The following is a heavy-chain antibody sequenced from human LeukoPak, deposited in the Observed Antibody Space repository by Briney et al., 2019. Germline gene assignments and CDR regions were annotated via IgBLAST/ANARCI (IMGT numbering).Heavy chain of an antibody. CDR1: GYTFTSYG. CDR2: ISAYNGNT. V-gene: IGHV1-18*01. CDR3: ARSGYIVVVPAAGTDAFDI. J-gene: IGHJ3*02. D-gene: IGHD2-2*01. Sequence: ASVKVSCKASGYTFTSYGISWVRQAPGQGLEWMGWISAYNGNTNYAQKLQGRVTMTTDTSTSTAYMELRSLRSDDTAVYYCARSGYIVVVPAAGTDAFDIWGQGTKVTVSS.